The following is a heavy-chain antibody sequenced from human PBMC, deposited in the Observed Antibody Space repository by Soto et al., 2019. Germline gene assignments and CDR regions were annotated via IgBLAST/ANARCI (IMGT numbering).Heavy chain of an antibody. J-gene: IGHJ4*02. CDR2: VSSDGSKK. CDR1: GFAFSLYG. V-gene: IGHV3-33*01. Sequence: QVPLVESGGGVVQPGRSLRLSCATSGFAFSLYGMNWVRQAPGKGLEWVAVVSSDGSKKYYADSVKGRFTISRDDSKNTVYLQMNSLRVEDTAVYYCARENCLLGCLDSWGQGTLVTVSS. CDR3: ARENCLLGCLDS. D-gene: IGHD2-15*01.